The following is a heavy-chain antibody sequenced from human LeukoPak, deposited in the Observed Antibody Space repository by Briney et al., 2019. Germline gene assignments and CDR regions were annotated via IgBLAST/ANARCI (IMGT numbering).Heavy chain of an antibody. CDR1: GGSFSGYY. J-gene: IGHJ6*02. CDR2: INHSGST. CDR3: ARRLRHHPGRGYSGYDAPYYYYYGMDV. D-gene: IGHD5-12*01. Sequence: SETLSLTCAVYGGSFSGYYWSWIRQPPGKGLEWIGEINHSGSTNYNPSLKSRVTISVDTSKNQFSLKLSSVTAADTAVYYRARRLRHHPGRGYSGYDAPYYYYYGMDVWGQGTTVTVSS. V-gene: IGHV4-34*01.